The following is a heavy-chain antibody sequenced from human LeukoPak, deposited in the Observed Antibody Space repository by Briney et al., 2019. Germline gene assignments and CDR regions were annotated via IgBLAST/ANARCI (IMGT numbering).Heavy chain of an antibody. CDR2: INHSGST. J-gene: IGHJ2*01. CDR1: GGSFSGYY. Sequence: SETLSLTCAVYGGSFSGYYWSWIRQPPGKGLEWIGEINHSGSTNYNPSLKSRVTISVDTSKNQFYLKLNSVTAADTAVYYCARVGLGYSWYFDLWGRGTLVTVSS. CDR3: ARVGLGYSWYFDL. V-gene: IGHV4-34*01. D-gene: IGHD5/OR15-5a*01.